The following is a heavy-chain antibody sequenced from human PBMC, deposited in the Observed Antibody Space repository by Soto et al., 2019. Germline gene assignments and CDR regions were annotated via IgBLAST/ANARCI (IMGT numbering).Heavy chain of an antibody. Sequence: EVQLLESGGGLVQPGGSLRLSCAASGFTFSSYAMSWVRQAPGKGLEWVSAISGSGGSTYYADSVKGRFTISRDNSKNSLYLQMNGLRAEDTAVYYCAKDSSPGFWLADYFDYWGQGTLVTVSS. D-gene: IGHD6-19*01. CDR1: GFTFSSYA. V-gene: IGHV3-23*01. J-gene: IGHJ4*02. CDR2: ISGSGGST. CDR3: AKDSSPGFWLADYFDY.